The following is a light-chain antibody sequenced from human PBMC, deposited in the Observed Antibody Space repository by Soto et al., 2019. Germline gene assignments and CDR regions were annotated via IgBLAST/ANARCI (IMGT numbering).Light chain of an antibody. V-gene: IGKV3-20*01. CDR2: AAS. Sequence: EIVLTQSPGTLSLSPGESSTLSCRASQSLSSGFLAWYQQRPGQAPRLLIYAASSRATGIPDRFSGTGSGTDFTLTISRLEPEDFVVYYCQQFASLPRTFGQGTQVEIK. CDR1: QSLSSGF. J-gene: IGKJ1*01. CDR3: QQFASLPRT.